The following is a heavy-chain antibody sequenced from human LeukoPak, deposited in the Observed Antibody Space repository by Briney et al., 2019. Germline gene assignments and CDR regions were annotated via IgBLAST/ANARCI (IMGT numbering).Heavy chain of an antibody. Sequence: SETLSLTCTVSGGSTATSSCHWDWIRQPPGKGLEWIGNIYYSGITYYNPSLKSRVTISVDTPKNHFSLKLNSVTAADTAVYYCARQQGGSSKIDCWGQGILVTVSS. D-gene: IGHD1-26*01. J-gene: IGHJ4*02. V-gene: IGHV4-39*01. CDR1: GGSTATSSCH. CDR3: ARQQGGSSKIDC. CDR2: IYYSGIT.